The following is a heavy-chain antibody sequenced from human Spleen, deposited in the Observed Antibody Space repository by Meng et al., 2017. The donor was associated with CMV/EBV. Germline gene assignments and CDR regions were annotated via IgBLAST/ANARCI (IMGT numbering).Heavy chain of an antibody. Sequence: RTFSFYGGSFRGYYWRWIRQPPGKGLEWIGEINHSGSTNYNPSLKSRVTISVDTSKNQFALKLSSVTAADTAVYYCARGVGATEGDYWGQGTLVTVSS. CDR3: ARGVGATEGDY. CDR2: INHSGST. V-gene: IGHV4-34*01. CDR1: GGSFRGYY. J-gene: IGHJ4*02. D-gene: IGHD1-26*01.